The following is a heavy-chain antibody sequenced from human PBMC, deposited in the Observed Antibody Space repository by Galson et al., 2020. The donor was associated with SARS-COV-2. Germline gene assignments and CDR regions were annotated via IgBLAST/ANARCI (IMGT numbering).Heavy chain of an antibody. CDR3: ARGANIVVVPAAISYYYYGMDV. CDR2: ISAYNGNT. D-gene: IGHD2-2*01. V-gene: IGHV1-18*01. J-gene: IGHJ6*02. CDR1: GYTFTSYG. Sequence: ASVKVSCKASGYTFTSYGISWVRQAPGQGLEWMGWISAYNGNTNYAQKLQGRVTMTTDTSTSTAYMELRSLRSDDTAVYYCARGANIVVVPAAISYYYYGMDVGGQGTTVTVSS.